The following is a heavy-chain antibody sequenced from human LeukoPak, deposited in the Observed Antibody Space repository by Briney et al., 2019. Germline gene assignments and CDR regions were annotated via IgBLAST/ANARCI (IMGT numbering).Heavy chain of an antibody. CDR1: GGSISSSNW. Sequence: SETLSLTCAVSGGSISSSNWWSWVRQPPGKGLEWIGEIYHSGSTNYNPSLKSRVTISVDKSKNQFSLKLSSVTAADTAVYYCARGLAAAAKHSDYWGQGTLVTVSS. V-gene: IGHV4-4*02. CDR3: ARGLAAAAKHSDY. CDR2: IYHSGST. D-gene: IGHD6-13*01. J-gene: IGHJ4*02.